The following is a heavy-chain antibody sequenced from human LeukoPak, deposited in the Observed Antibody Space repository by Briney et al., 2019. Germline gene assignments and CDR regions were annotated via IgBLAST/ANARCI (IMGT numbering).Heavy chain of an antibody. Sequence: GGSLRLSCAASGFTFSSYSMNWVRQAPGKGLEWVSSISSSSSYIYYADSVKGRFTISRGNAKNSLYLQMNSLRAEDTAVYYCARDSQNGYSYGLVDYWGQGTLVTVSS. CDR2: ISSSSSYI. J-gene: IGHJ4*02. D-gene: IGHD5-18*01. V-gene: IGHV3-21*01. CDR3: ARDSQNGYSYGLVDY. CDR1: GFTFSSYS.